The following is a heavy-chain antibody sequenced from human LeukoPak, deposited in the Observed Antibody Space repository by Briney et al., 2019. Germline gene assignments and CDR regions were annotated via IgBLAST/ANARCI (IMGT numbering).Heavy chain of an antibody. D-gene: IGHD2-2*01. J-gene: IGHJ5*02. V-gene: IGHV4-38-2*02. Sequence: SETLSLTCTVSGYSISSGYYWGWIRQPPGKGLEWIGRIYHSGSTYYNPSLKSRLTISVDTSKNQFSVKLSSVTAADAAVYYCARLLVVVPAAWGQGTLVTVSS. CDR2: IYHSGST. CDR3: ARLLVVVPAA. CDR1: GYSISSGYY.